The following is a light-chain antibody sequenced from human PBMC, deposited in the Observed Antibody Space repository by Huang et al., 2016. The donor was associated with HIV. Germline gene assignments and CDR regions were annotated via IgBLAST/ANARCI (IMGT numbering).Light chain of an antibody. J-gene: IGKJ1*01. V-gene: IGKV2-28*01. CDR3: MQGRQTPRT. Sequence: DIVMTQSPLSLPVTPGEPASISCRSSQSLLHSNGYNYLDWYLQKPGQSPQLLIYLGSNRASGVPDRFSGSGSGTDFTLKISRVEAEDVGVHHCMQGRQTPRTFGQGTKVEIK. CDR1: QSLLHSNGYNY. CDR2: LGS.